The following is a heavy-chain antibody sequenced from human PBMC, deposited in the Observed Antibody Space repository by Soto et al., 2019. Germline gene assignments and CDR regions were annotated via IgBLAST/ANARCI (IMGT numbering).Heavy chain of an antibody. V-gene: IGHV1-3*05. CDR3: ARAIGMVALDY. D-gene: IGHD3-10*01. CDR2: INAGDGYT. CDR1: GYTFTSHH. Sequence: QVQFVQSGAEEREPGASVKVTCKTSGYTFTSHHIHWVRQAPGQWLEWMGLINAGDGYTQYSRTFQDRVTFSRDTSAVTVYMEFSGLTYEDTAVYYCARAIGMVALDYWGQGTLVTVSS. J-gene: IGHJ4*02.